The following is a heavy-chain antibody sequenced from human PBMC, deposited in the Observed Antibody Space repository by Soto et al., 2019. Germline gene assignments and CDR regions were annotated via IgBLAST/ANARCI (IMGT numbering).Heavy chain of an antibody. V-gene: IGHV3-9*01. CDR3: AKDAGDYVDYYYYMDV. J-gene: IGHJ6*03. CDR2: ISWNSGSI. CDR1: GFTFDDYA. Sequence: EVQLVESGGGLVQPGRSLRLSCAASGFTFDDYAMHWVRQAPGKGLEWVSGISWNSGSIGYADSVKGRFTISRDNAKNSLYLQMNSLRAEDTALYYCAKDAGDYVDYYYYMDVWGKGTTVTVSS. D-gene: IGHD4-17*01.